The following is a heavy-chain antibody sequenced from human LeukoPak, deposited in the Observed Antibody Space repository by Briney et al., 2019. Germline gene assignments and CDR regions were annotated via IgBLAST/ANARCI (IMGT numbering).Heavy chain of an antibody. CDR1: GFTFSDYY. CDR3: AKDGCGGNCYYYMDV. Sequence: GGSLRLSCAASGFTFSDYYMSWIRQAPGKGLEWVSHISSSGSTIYYADSVKGRFAVSRDNPKNMLYLQMNNPRADDTAVYCCAKDGCGGNCYYYMDVWGKGTTVTVSS. D-gene: IGHD4/OR15-4a*01. V-gene: IGHV3-11*01. J-gene: IGHJ6*03. CDR2: ISSSGSTI.